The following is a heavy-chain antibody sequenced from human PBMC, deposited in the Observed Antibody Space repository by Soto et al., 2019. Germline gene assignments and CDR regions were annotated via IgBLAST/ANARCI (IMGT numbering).Heavy chain of an antibody. CDR3: ATELRYFDQNWFDP. CDR1: GYTLTELS. CDR2: FDPEDGET. V-gene: IGHV1-24*01. D-gene: IGHD3-9*01. Sequence: ASVKVSCKVSGYTLTELSMHWVRQAPGKGLEWMGGFDPEDGETIYAQKFQGRVTMTEDTSTDTAYMELSSLRSEETAVYYCATELRYFDQNWFDPWGQGTLVTVSS. J-gene: IGHJ5*02.